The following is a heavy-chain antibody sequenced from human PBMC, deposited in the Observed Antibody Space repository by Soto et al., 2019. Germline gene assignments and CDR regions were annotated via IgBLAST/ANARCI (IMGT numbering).Heavy chain of an antibody. CDR1: GFSLSTSGVG. Sequence: SGPTLVNPTQTLTLTCTFSGFSLSTSGVGVGWIRQPPGKALEWLALIYWDDDKRYSPSLKSRLTITKDTSKNQVVLTMTNMDPVDTATYYCAHIAPCYSSGWYPNDAFDISGQGTMVTVSS. CDR3: AHIAPCYSSGWYPNDAFDI. V-gene: IGHV2-5*02. D-gene: IGHD6-19*01. CDR2: IYWDDDK. J-gene: IGHJ3*02.